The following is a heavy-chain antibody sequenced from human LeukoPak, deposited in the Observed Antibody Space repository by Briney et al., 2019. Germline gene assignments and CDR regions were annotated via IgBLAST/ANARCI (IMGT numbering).Heavy chain of an antibody. Sequence: GGSLRLSCEVSGFTFSSYWMSWVRQAPGKGLEWVANIQQDGSGKSYVDSVKGRFTISRDNAKNSLDLQMDSLRAEDTAVYYCAELGITMIGGVWGKGTTVTISS. CDR2: IQQDGSGK. J-gene: IGHJ6*04. V-gene: IGHV3-7*01. D-gene: IGHD3-10*02. CDR3: AELGITMIGGV. CDR1: GFTFSSYW.